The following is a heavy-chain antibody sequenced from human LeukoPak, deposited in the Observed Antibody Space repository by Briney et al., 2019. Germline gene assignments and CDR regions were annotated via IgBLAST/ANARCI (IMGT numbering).Heavy chain of an antibody. Sequence: GGSLRLSCAASGFTFSSYAISWVRQAPGQGLEWMGGIIPIFGTANYAQKFQGRVTITADESTSTAYMELSSVTAADTAVYYCARPAAITRFAFDIWGQGTMVTVSS. CDR1: GFTFSSYA. J-gene: IGHJ3*02. V-gene: IGHV1-69*01. CDR2: IIPIFGTA. D-gene: IGHD2-2*02. CDR3: ARPAAITRFAFDI.